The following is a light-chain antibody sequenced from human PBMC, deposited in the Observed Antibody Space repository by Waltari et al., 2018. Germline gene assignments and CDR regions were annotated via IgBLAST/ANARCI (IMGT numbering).Light chain of an antibody. CDR1: QRVCSY. V-gene: IGKV3-11*01. Sequence: IVSTQSPATLSLSPGDRATLSCRDSQRVCSYLAWYQQIPGQAPRLLIYDASNRATGFPARLSGAGSGTDFTLTISSLEPEDCAVDDGKQRSNSLTSGGATTVEIK. J-gene: IGKJ4*02. CDR3: KQRSNSLT. CDR2: DAS.